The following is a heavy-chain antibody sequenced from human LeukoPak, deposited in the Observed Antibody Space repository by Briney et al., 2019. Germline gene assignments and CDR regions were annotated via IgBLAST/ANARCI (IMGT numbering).Heavy chain of an antibody. V-gene: IGHV3-7*01. J-gene: IGHJ1*01. CDR3: AKEGAITGAGTCYFQY. D-gene: IGHD6-13*01. Sequence: PGGSLRLSCAASGFSFSDFWMSWVRQAPGKGLEWVTNINRDGRDKFYVDSVKGRFTISRDNAKNSVYLELNSLRVEDTAVYFCAKEGAITGAGTCYFQYWGQGTLVTVSS. CDR1: GFSFSDFW. CDR2: INRDGRDK.